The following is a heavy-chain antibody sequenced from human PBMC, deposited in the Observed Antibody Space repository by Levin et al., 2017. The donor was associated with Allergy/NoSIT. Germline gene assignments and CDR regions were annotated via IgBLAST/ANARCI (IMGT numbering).Heavy chain of an antibody. CDR3: ARLKPRYFDWLLRYYYYYMDV. J-gene: IGHJ6*03. Sequence: SETLSLTCAVYGGSFSGYYWSWIRQPPGKGLEWIGEINHSGSTNYNPSLKSRVTISVDTSKNQFSLKLSSVTAADTAVYYCARLKPRYFDWLLRYYYYYMDVWGKGTTVTVSS. CDR1: GGSFSGYY. CDR2: INHSGST. D-gene: IGHD3-9*01. V-gene: IGHV4-34*01.